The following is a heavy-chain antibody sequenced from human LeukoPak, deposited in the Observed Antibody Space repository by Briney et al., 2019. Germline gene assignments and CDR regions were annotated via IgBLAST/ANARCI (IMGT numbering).Heavy chain of an antibody. CDR2: IDSEGRST. D-gene: IGHD3-22*01. Sequence: GGSLRLSCAASGFTFSSYWMYWVRQAPGKGLVWVSGIDSEGRSTGYADSVKGRFTISRDNAKNTLYLQMDSLRAEDTAVYYCAKSYYDGSGYYYYFDDWGQGTLVTVSS. J-gene: IGHJ4*02. CDR1: GFTFSSYW. V-gene: IGHV3-74*01. CDR3: AKSYYDGSGYYYYFDD.